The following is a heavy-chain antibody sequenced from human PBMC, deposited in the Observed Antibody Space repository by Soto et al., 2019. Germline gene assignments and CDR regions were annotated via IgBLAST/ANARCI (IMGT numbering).Heavy chain of an antibody. CDR1: GGSISSYC. D-gene: IGHD3-22*01. CDR2: IYYTGST. J-gene: IGHJ4*02. V-gene: IGHV4-59*01. Sequence: SETLSLTCTVSGGSISSYCWSWIRQPPGKGLEWIAYIYYTGSTNYNPSLKSRVTLSADTSKNQFSLKLISVTAADTAMYYCARVDSSGSYFDYWGQGTLVTVSS. CDR3: ARVDSSGSYFDY.